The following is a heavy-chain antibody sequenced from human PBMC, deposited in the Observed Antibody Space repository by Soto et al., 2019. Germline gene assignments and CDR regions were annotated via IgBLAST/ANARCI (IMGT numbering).Heavy chain of an antibody. CDR2: INAGNGNT. CDR1: GYTFTSYA. Sequence: ASVKVSCKASGYTFTSYAMHWVRQAPGQRLEWMGWINAGNGNTKHSQKFQGRVTITRDTSASTAYMELSSLRSEDTAVYYCARDDSNYYDSSGYSYWGKGTLVTVAS. CDR3: ARDDSNYYDSSGYSY. J-gene: IGHJ4*02. V-gene: IGHV1-3*01. D-gene: IGHD3-22*01.